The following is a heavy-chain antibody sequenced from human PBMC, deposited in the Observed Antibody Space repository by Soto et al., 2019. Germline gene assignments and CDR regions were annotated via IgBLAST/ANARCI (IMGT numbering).Heavy chain of an antibody. V-gene: IGHV4-4*07. D-gene: IGHD2-15*01. CDR2: IYTGGST. Sequence: SETLSLTCTVSGGSVSSYYWNWIRQPAGKGMEWIGRIYTGGSTNYNPSLKSRVTLSVDTSKNQFSLRLTSVTAADTAVYYCARASVGPPGGGSWTMPFDFCGHGTLVTVYS. CDR1: GGSVSSYY. CDR3: ARASVGPPGGGSWTMPFDF. J-gene: IGHJ4*03.